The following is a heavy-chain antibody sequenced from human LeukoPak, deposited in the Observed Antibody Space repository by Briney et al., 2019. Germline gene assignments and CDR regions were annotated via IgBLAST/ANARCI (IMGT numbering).Heavy chain of an antibody. J-gene: IGHJ4*02. CDR2: IYYSGST. CDR1: GGSISSYY. Sequence: SETLSLTCTVSGGSISSYYWSWIRQPPGKGLEWLGYIYYSGSTNYNPSHKSRVTISVDTSKNQFSLKLSSVTAADKAVYYCARRRDFFDYWGQGTLVTVSS. CDR3: ARRRDFFDY. V-gene: IGHV4-59*01.